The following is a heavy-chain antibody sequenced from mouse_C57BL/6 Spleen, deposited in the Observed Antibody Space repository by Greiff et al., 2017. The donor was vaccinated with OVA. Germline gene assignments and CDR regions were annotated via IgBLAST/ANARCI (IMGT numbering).Heavy chain of an antibody. Sequence: QVQLQQSGAELVKPGASVKMSCKASGYTFTSYWITWVKQRPGQGLEWIGDIYPGSGSTNYNEKFKSKATLTVDTSSSTAYMQLSSLTSEDSAVYYCARRGTRYAMDYWGQGTSVTVSS. CDR3: ARRGTRYAMDY. J-gene: IGHJ4*01. D-gene: IGHD3-3*01. CDR2: IYPGSGST. CDR1: GYTFTSYW. V-gene: IGHV1-55*01.